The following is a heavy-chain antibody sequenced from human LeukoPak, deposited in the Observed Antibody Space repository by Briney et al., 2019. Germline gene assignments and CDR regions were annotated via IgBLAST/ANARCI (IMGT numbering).Heavy chain of an antibody. D-gene: IGHD5-18*01. V-gene: IGHV3-23*01. J-gene: IGHJ4*02. CDR3: AKAGAQQWLHMHFDN. CDR2: ISGSGDGT. Sequence: GGSLRLSCAGSAFTFSNFAMNWVRQAPGKGLEWVSVISGSGDGTYYADSVKGRFTISRDNSKNTLYLQMKSLRAEDTAVYYCAKAGAQQWLHMHFDNWGQGTLVTVSS. CDR1: AFTFSNFA.